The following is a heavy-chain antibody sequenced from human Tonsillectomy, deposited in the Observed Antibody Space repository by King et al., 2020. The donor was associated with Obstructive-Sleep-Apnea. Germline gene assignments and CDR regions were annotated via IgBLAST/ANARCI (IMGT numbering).Heavy chain of an antibody. CDR1: GFTFSNYA. CDR2: ISYDGSNK. J-gene: IGHJ4*02. Sequence: QLVQSGGGVVQPGRSLRLSCAASGFTFSNYAMHWVRQAPGKGLEWGAIISYDGSNKYNADSVKGRFTIARDDSKNTLYLQMNSLRAEDTAVYYCARDHGYSYGYIDYYFDYWGQGTLVTVSS. D-gene: IGHD5-18*01. CDR3: ARDHGYSYGYIDYYFDY. V-gene: IGHV3-30-3*01.